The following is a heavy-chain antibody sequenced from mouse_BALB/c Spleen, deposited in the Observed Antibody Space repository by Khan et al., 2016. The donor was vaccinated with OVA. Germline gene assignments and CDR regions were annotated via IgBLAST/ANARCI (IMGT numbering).Heavy chain of an antibody. CDR2: IWSDGST. CDR1: GFSLTNYG. J-gene: IGHJ4*01. V-gene: IGHV2-6-1*01. CDR3: DRQPYYHYNIMDY. Sequence: QMQLEESGPGLVAPSQSLSITCTISGFSLTNYGVHWVRQPPGKGLEWLVVIWSDGSTNYNSALKSRLTISKDNSKSQVFLKMNSLQTDDTAMYFCDRQPYYHYNIMDYWGQGTSVTVSS. D-gene: IGHD2-10*01.